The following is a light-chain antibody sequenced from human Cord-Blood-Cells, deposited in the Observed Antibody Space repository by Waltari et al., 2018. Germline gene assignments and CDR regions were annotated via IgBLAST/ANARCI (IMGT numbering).Light chain of an antibody. V-gene: IGLV2-11*01. CDR1: SSDVGGYNY. CDR3: CSYAGSYTWV. J-gene: IGLJ3*02. CDR2: DVS. Sequence: QSALTQPRSVSGFPGQSVTISCTGTSSDVGGYNYVSWDQQHPGKAPKLMIYDVSERPSGVPERFSGSKTGNTASLASSWLQAEDEADYYCCSYAGSYTWVFGGGTKLTV.